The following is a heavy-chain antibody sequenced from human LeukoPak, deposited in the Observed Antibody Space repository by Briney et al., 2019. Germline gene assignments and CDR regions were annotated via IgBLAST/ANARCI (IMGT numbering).Heavy chain of an antibody. J-gene: IGHJ4*02. CDR2: INAGNGNT. Sequence: GASVKVSCKASGYTFTSYAMNWVRQAPGQRLEWMGWINAGNGNTKYSQKFQGRVTITRDTSASTASMELSSLRSEDTAAYYCARDLSSSWYGFDYWGQGTLVTVSS. V-gene: IGHV1-3*01. CDR3: ARDLSSSWYGFDY. CDR1: GYTFTSYA. D-gene: IGHD6-13*01.